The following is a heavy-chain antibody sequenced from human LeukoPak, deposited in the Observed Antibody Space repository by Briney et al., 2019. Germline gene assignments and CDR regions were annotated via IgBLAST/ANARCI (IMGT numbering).Heavy chain of an antibody. J-gene: IGHJ4*02. CDR1: GASIRSGSYH. D-gene: IGHD4-23*01. CDR2: FHYCETN. CDR3: ARLVRSGPSEPFDY. V-gene: IGHV4-39*01. Sequence: SETLPLTCTGCGASIRSGSYHWRWLREPPGKGLEGIGSFHYCETNHYNPSLNGRVTIYADTFMNQFSLALHSVTGADTAIYYCARLVRSGPSEPFDYWGQGTLVIVSS.